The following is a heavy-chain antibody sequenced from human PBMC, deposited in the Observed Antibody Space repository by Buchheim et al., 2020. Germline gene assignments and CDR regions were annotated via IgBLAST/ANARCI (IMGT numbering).Heavy chain of an antibody. CDR1: GFTFSSHW. D-gene: IGHD2-21*02. CDR2: IDSDGTNT. J-gene: IGHJ4*02. CDR3: VRSSDRPDY. V-gene: IGHV3-74*01. Sequence: EVQLVESGGGLIQPGGSLRLSCAASGFTFSSHWMHWVRQAPGKGLVWVARIDSDGTNTVYADSVKGRFTISRDNAKNTLYLQMDSLRAEDTAVYHCVRSSDRPDYWGQGTL.